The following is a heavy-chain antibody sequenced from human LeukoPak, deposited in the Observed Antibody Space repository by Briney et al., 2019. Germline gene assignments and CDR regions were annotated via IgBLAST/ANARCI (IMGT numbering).Heavy chain of an antibody. CDR3: ARVGTAEGTLEDY. V-gene: IGHV3-7*01. D-gene: IGHD6-13*01. J-gene: IGHJ4*02. Sequence: GGSLKLSCAASGFTFSNYWMSWVRQPPGKGLEWVANIKNDGSEKYYVDSVKGRFTISRDNPKNSLYLQMNSLRAEDTAVYYCARVGTAEGTLEDYWGQGTLVTVSS. CDR1: GFTFSNYW. CDR2: IKNDGSEK.